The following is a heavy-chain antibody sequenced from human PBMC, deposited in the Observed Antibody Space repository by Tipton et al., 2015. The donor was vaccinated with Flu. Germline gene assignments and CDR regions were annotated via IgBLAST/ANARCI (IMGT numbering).Heavy chain of an antibody. D-gene: IGHD2-15*01. V-gene: IGHV3-21*01. CDR2: ISSSSSYI. Sequence: GSLRLSCAASGFTFSSYSMNWVRQAPGKGLEWVSSISSSSSYIYYADSVKGRFTISRDNAKNSLYLQMNSLRAEDTAVYYCAREGCSGGSCYPGWFDPWGQGTLVTVSS. J-gene: IGHJ5*02. CDR3: AREGCSGGSCYPGWFDP. CDR1: GFTFSSYS.